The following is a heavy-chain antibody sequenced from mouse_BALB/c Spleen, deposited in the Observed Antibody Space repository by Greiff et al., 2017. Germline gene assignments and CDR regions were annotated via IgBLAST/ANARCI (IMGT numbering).Heavy chain of an antibody. V-gene: IGHV3-2*02. Sequence: VQRVESGPGLVKPSQSLSLTCTVTGYSITSDYAWNWIRQFPGNKLEWMGYISYSGSTSYNPSLKSRISITRDTSKNQFFLQLNSVTTEDTATYYCARDGYYFDYWGQGTTLTVSS. J-gene: IGHJ2*01. CDR1: GYSITSDYA. D-gene: IGHD1-2*01. CDR3: ARDGYYFDY. CDR2: ISYSGST.